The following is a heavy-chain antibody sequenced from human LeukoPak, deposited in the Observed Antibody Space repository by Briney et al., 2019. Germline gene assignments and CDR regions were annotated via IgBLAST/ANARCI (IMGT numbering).Heavy chain of an antibody. CDR2: IYYSGIT. CDR3: ARHQEGTVRGVLYYMDV. V-gene: IGHV4-39*01. Sequence: SETLSLTCTVSGASISSSDRYWGWIRQPPGKGLEWIGSIYYSGITYHNPSLKSRVTISVDTSNNQFSLKMSSVTAADTAVYFCARHQEGTVRGVLYYMDVWGKGTTVIISS. D-gene: IGHD3-10*01. J-gene: IGHJ6*03. CDR1: GASISSSDRY.